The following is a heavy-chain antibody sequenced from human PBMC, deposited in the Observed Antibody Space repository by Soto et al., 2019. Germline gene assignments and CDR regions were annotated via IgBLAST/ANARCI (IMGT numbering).Heavy chain of an antibody. CDR2: IYYSGST. J-gene: IGHJ4*02. CDR1: GGSISSYY. D-gene: IGHD3-10*01. Sequence: PSETLSLTCTVSGGSISSYYWSWIRQPPGKGLEWIGYIYYSGSTNYNPSLKSRVTISVDTSKNQFSLKLSSVTAADTAVYYCARQMVRGLYYFDYWGQGTPVTVSS. CDR3: ARQMVRGLYYFDY. V-gene: IGHV4-59*01.